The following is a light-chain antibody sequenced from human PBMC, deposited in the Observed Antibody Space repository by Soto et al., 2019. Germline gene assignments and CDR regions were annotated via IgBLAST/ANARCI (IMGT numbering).Light chain of an antibody. CDR3: QQYVSDPPT. J-gene: IGKJ1*01. CDR2: AAS. Sequence: AILMTQSPSSYSASTGDRVTITCRASQSVGTYLDWYQQKLGKAPKLLLYAASILQGGVPSRFSGRGSGTDFTLTIDSLQPEDFATYYCQQYVSDPPTFGQGTRVEVK. V-gene: IGKV1-8*01. CDR1: QSVGTY.